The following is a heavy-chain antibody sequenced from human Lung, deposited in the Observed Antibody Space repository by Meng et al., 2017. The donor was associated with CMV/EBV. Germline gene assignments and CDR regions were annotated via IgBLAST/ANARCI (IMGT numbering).Heavy chain of an antibody. CDR3: ARVKRYCTGGSCSSTGYYGMDV. D-gene: IGHD2-15*01. CDR2: INPNSGDT. Sequence: ASVKVSCKASGYNFTGYYMHWVRQAPGQGLEWMGWINPNSGDTNYAQKFQGRVTMTGDTSITTAYMELSRLRSDDMAVYYCARVKRYCTGGSCSSTGYYGMDVXGQGXTVTVSS. V-gene: IGHV1-2*02. CDR1: GYNFTGYY. J-gene: IGHJ6*02.